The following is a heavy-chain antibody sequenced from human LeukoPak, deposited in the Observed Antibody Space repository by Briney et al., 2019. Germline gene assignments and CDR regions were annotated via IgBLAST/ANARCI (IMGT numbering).Heavy chain of an antibody. CDR2: TYYRSKWYN. Sequence: SQTLSLTCAISGDSVSSNSAAWNWIRQSPSRGLEWLGRTYYRSKWYNDYAVSVKSRITINADTSKKQFSLHLKSVTPEDTAVYYCAREKYGDYPALDYWGPGTLVTVSS. V-gene: IGHV6-1*01. CDR1: GDSVSSNSAA. D-gene: IGHD4-17*01. J-gene: IGHJ4*02. CDR3: AREKYGDYPALDY.